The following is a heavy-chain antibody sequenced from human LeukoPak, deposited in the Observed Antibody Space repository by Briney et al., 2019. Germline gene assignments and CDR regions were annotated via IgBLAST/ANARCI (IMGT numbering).Heavy chain of an antibody. CDR1: GFTFSSYS. CDR2: ISYDGSNK. Sequence: GGSLRLSCAASGFTFSSYSMNWVRQAPGKGLEWVAVISYDGSNKYYADSVKGRFTISRDNSKNTLYLQMNSLRAEDTAVYYCARATPYCSSTSCYMDVWGKGTTVTVSS. D-gene: IGHD2-2*01. J-gene: IGHJ6*03. CDR3: ARATPYCSSTSCYMDV. V-gene: IGHV3-30*03.